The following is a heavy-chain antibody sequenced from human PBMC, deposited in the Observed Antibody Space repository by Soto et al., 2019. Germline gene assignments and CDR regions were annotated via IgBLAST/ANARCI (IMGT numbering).Heavy chain of an antibody. CDR2: IYPGDSDT. V-gene: IGHV5-51*01. D-gene: IGHD2-2*01. J-gene: IGHJ6*02. Sequence: GESLKISGKGSGYSFTSYCIGWVRQMPWKGLEWMGIIYPGDSDTRYSPSFQGQVTISADKSISTAYLQWSSLKASDTAMYYCARRADYCSSTSCYDYYYYGMDVWGQGTKLTVSS. CDR3: ARRADYCSSTSCYDYYYYGMDV. CDR1: GYSFTSYC.